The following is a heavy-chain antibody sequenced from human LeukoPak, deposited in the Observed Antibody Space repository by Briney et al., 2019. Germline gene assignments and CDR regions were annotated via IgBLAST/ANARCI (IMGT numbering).Heavy chain of an antibody. D-gene: IGHD5-24*01. J-gene: IGHJ4*02. CDR3: ARVGYTGWNWGLHY. V-gene: IGHV1-46*01. CDR2: ITPGGGNT. CDR1: GHTFTSYY. Sequence: GASVKVSCKASGHTFTSYYFHWVRQAPGQGLEWMGVITPGGGNTIYAQKFQGRLTMSRDTSTTTVYMELSSLTSEDTAVYYCARVGYTGWNWGLHYWGQGTLVTVSS.